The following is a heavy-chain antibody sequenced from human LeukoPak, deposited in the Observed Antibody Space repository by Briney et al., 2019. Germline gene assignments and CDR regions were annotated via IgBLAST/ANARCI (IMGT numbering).Heavy chain of an antibody. V-gene: IGHV4-39*01. J-gene: IGHJ4*02. CDR3: ARNPGTSTLDY. CDR1: GVSISSNSQY. Sequence: SETLSLTCTVSGVSISSNSQYWAWIRQSPGKGLEWLGTISYSGSTHYNPSLKSRVTISLDTTKNQFSLKLSSMTAADTAVYYCARNPGTSTLDYWGQGTLVTVSS. CDR2: ISYSGST. D-gene: IGHD5/OR15-5a*01.